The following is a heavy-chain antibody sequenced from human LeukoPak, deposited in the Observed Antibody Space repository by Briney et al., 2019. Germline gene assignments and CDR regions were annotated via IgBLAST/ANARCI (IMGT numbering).Heavy chain of an antibody. CDR1: GFSVSSNY. CDR3: ARTIVGATNDAFDI. V-gene: IGHV3-53*01. CDR2: LDSGTRT. J-gene: IGHJ3*02. Sequence: PGGSLRLSCVGSGFSVSSNYMSWVRQAPGKGLEWVSVLDSGTRTYYADSVKGRFTISRDNSKNTLYLQMNSLRAEDTAVYYCARTIVGATNDAFDIWGQGTMVTVSS. D-gene: IGHD1-26*01.